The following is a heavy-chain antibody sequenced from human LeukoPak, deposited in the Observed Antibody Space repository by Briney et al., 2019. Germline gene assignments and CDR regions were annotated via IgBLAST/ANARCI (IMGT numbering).Heavy chain of an antibody. J-gene: IGHJ6*03. Sequence: PSEALSLTCSVSGGSMSSYYWSWSRQSPGKGLEWIGYIYHSGSTDYNSSLKSRVTISEDTSKKPFSLKVSSVSAEDTAVYFCARELDPTSTNTPHYHYFMDVWGKGTTVTVSS. CDR2: IYHSGST. D-gene: IGHD3/OR15-3a*01. CDR1: GGSMSSYY. CDR3: ARELDPTSTNTPHYHYFMDV. V-gene: IGHV4-59*01.